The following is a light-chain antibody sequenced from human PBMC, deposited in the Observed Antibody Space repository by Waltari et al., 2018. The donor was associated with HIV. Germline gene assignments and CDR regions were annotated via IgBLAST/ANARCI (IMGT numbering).Light chain of an antibody. CDR1: QSVFNTSNNKNY. CDR2: WAS. J-gene: IGKJ3*01. Sequence: DIVMTQSPDSLAVSLGERATINCKSSQSVFNTSNNKNYLAWYQHKPGQPPRLLIYWASTRNSGFPDRFSGSGAGTDFTLTITSVQAEDVAVYYCQQFPTTPGFGPGTKVHI. V-gene: IGKV4-1*01. CDR3: QQFPTTPG.